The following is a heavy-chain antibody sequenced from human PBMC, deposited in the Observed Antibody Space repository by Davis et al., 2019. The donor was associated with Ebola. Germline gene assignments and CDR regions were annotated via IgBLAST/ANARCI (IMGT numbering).Heavy chain of an antibody. J-gene: IGHJ3*02. CDR3: ATLRRTITGMDDGFDI. CDR1: GNSFTSHW. V-gene: IGHV5-51*01. CDR2: IFTGDSDT. D-gene: IGHD1-20*01. Sequence: PGGSLRLSCKAPGNSFTSHWIGWVRQMPGKGLEWMGIIFTGDSDTRYRPSFRGQVTISADKSFKTAFLQWSSLKASDTARYYCATLRRTITGMDDGFDIWGQGTMVTVSS.